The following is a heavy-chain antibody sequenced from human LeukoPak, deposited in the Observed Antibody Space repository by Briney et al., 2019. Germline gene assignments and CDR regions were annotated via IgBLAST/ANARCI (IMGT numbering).Heavy chain of an antibody. J-gene: IGHJ4*02. CDR1: GGSFSGYY. D-gene: IGHD3-10*01. CDR2: INHSGST. Sequence: SETLSLTCAVYGGSFSGYYWSWIRQPPGKGLEWIGEINHSGSTNYNPSLKSRVTISVDTSKNQFSLKLSSVTAADTAVYFCARPRLLFGSGPILVWGQGTLVTVSS. V-gene: IGHV4-34*01. CDR3: ARPRLLFGSGPILV.